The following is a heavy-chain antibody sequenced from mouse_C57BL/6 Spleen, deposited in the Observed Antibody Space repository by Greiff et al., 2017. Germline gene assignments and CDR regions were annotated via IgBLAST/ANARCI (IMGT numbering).Heavy chain of an antibody. V-gene: IGHV1-69*01. CDR3: ERGFSGGV. CDR2: IDPSDSYT. D-gene: IGHD3-1*01. Sequence: QVQLQQPGAELVMPGASVKLSCKASGYTFTSYWMHWVKQRPGQGLEWIGEIDPSDSYTNYNQKFKGKSTLTVDKSSSTAYMQLSSLTCEDSAVYYCERGFSGGVWGTGNAVPVSS. J-gene: IGHJ1*03. CDR1: GYTFTSYW.